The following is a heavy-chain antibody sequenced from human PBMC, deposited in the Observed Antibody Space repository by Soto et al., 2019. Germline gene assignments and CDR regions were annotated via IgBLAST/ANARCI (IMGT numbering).Heavy chain of an antibody. CDR3: ARAHSSSSRYYYYGMDV. V-gene: IGHV1-69*01. CDR1: GGTFSSYA. J-gene: IGHJ6*02. D-gene: IGHD6-6*01. CDR2: IIPIFGTA. Sequence: QVQLVQSGAEVKKPGSSVKVSCKASGGTFSSYAISWVRQAPGQGLEWMGGIIPIFGTANYAQKFQGTVTITADESTSTAYMELSSLRSEDTAVYYCARAHSSSSRYYYYGMDVWGQGTTVTVSS.